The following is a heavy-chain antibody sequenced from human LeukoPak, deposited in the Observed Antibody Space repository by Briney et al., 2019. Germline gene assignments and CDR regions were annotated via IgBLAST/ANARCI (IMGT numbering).Heavy chain of an antibody. V-gene: IGHV3-23*01. D-gene: IGHD4-17*01. Sequence: GGSLRLSCAASGFTFSSSAMSWVRQAPGKGLDWVSAISGSGGNTYYADSVKGRFAISRDNSKNTLYLQMNSLRAEDTAIYYCAKDLKTTVTTIFDYWGQGTLVTVSS. J-gene: IGHJ4*02. CDR3: AKDLKTTVTTIFDY. CDR1: GFTFSSSA. CDR2: ISGSGGNT.